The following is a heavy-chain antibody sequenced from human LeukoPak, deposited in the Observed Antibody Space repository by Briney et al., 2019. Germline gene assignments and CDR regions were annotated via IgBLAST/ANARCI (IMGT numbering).Heavy chain of an antibody. D-gene: IGHD2-2*01. V-gene: IGHV3-23*01. CDR3: AKDLSLAYIVVVPAAFDY. CDR2: ISGSGGST. CDR1: GFTFSSYA. Sequence: PGGSLRLSCAASGFTFSSYAMSWVRQAPGKGLEWVSAISGSGGSTYYADSVKGRFTISRDNSKNTLYLQMNSLRAEDTAVYYCAKDLSLAYIVVVPAAFDYWGQGTLATVSS. J-gene: IGHJ4*02.